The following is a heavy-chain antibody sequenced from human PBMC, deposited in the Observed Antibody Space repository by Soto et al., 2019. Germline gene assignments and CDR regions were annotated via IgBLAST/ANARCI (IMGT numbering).Heavy chain of an antibody. V-gene: IGHV4-30-2*01. CDR2: ISHSGST. J-gene: IGHJ4*02. CDR1: GGSISSGGYS. D-gene: IGHD3-10*01. Sequence: QLQLQESGSGLVKPSQTLSLTCAVSGGSISSGGYSWSWIRQPPGKGLEWFGYISHSGSTNYNPSFKSRVTIYVDRSKTQFSLKQSSVTAAGTAVYFCASGDHVPHYWGQGTLVTVCS. CDR3: ASGDHVPHY.